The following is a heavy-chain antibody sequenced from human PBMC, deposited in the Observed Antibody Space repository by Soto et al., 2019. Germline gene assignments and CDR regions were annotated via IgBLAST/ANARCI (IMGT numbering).Heavy chain of an antibody. J-gene: IGHJ6*02. CDR3: ARDSTTPPAPYYGMDV. Sequence: SETLSLTCTVSGGSINSYHWSWIRQPPGKGLEWIGYIYYSGNTIYNPSLKSRVTISVDTSKSQFSLRLTSVTTADTAVYYCARDSTTPPAPYYGMDVGGQGTRVTFS. V-gene: IGHV4-59*01. CDR1: GGSINSYH. D-gene: IGHD1-1*01. CDR2: IYYSGNT.